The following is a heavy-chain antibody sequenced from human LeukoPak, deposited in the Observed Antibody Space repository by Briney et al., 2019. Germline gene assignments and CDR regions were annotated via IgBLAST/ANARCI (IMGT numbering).Heavy chain of an antibody. J-gene: IGHJ6*03. CDR2: INPNSGGT. Sequence: ASVKVSCKASGYTFTGYYMHWVRQAPGQGLEWMGRINPNSGGTNYAQKFQGRVTITRETSISTAYMELSRLRYDDTAVYYCARNYYGSGSYYYYYMDVWGKGTTVTVSS. D-gene: IGHD3-10*01. CDR3: ARNYYGSGSYYYYYMDV. V-gene: IGHV1-2*06. CDR1: GYTFTGYY.